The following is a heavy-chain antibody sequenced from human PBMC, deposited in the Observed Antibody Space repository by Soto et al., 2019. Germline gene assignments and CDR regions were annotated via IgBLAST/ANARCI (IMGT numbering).Heavy chain of an antibody. CDR1: GLRFSSYG. J-gene: IGHJ6*01. CDR3: GRELIYGSGSGDFHYYGMDG. V-gene: IGHV3-33*01. D-gene: IGHD3-10*01. CDR2: IWFDGSKQ. Sequence: QVQLVESGGGVVQPGGSLRLSCAASGLRFSSYGIHWVRQAPGKGLQWVAVIWFDGSKQYYADSVKGRFNISRDNSENTVYLQMNSLRADDTAVYYCGRELIYGSGSGDFHYYGMDGWGQGTTVSVSS.